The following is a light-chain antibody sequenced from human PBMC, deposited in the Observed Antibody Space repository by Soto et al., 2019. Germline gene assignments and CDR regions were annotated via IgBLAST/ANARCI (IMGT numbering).Light chain of an antibody. J-gene: IGKJ2*01. V-gene: IGKV3-15*01. CDR3: QQYNNWPYT. CDR2: GAS. CDR1: QSVSSN. Sequence: MTQSPATLAVSPGERAAFSCRASQSVSSNFAWYQQKPGQAPRLLIYGASSRATGTPARFSGSGSGTEFTLTISSLQSEDFAVYYCQQYNNWPYTFGLGTKLEMK.